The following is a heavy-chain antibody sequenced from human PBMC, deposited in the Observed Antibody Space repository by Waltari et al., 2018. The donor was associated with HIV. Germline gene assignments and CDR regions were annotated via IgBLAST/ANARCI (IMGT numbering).Heavy chain of an antibody. J-gene: IGHJ4*02. V-gene: IGHV4-61*01. CDR3: ASHGDYYDRSGFYFDH. CDR1: GGSVSTGTYY. CDR2: ISYSGST. Sequence: HLQESGPRLAKPSETLSLTCSVSGGSVSTGTYYWSRIRQPPGKGLEWIGYISYSGSTNYNPSLKSRVTVSVDTSKNQVSLKLNSLTAADTAVYYCASHGDYYDRSGFYFDHWGQGTLVTVSS. D-gene: IGHD3-22*01.